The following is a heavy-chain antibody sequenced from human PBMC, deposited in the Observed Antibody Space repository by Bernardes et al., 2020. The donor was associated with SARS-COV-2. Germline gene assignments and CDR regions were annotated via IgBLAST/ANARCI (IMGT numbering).Heavy chain of an antibody. CDR3: ARDLYGPVGGYGYFDL. Sequence: SETLSLTCTVSGDSVSSGNYYWTWIRQPPGKGLEWIGYLHYDGRTYYNPSLKSRIITSIDMSKNQFSLTLTSVTAADTAVYYCARDLYGPVGGYGYFDLWGRGTLVTVSS. D-gene: IGHD3-16*01. CDR1: GDSVSSGNYY. CDR2: LHYDGRT. J-gene: IGHJ2*01. V-gene: IGHV4-30-4*08.